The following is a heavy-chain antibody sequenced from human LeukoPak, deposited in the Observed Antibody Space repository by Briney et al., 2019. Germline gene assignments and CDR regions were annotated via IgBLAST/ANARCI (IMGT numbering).Heavy chain of an antibody. CDR3: AKFYGSSYPPRAFDI. V-gene: IGHV3-9*01. Sequence: GGSLRLSCAASGFTFDDYAMHWVGQAPGKGLEWVSGISWNSGSIGYADSVKGRFTISRDNAKNSLYLQMNSLRAEDTALYYCAKFYGSSYPPRAFDIWGQGTMVTVSS. CDR2: ISWNSGSI. D-gene: IGHD6-13*01. CDR1: GFTFDDYA. J-gene: IGHJ3*02.